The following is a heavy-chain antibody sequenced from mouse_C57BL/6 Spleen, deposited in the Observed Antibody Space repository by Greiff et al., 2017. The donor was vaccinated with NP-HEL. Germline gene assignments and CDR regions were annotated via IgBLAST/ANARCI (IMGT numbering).Heavy chain of an antibody. CDR3: TRSATTVYFDY. CDR2: IDPETGGT. CDR1: GYTFTDYE. Sequence: VQLQQSGAELVRPGASVTLSCKASGYTFTDYEMHWVKQTPVHGLEWIGAIDPETGGTAYNQKFKVKAILTADKSSSTAYMELRSLTSEDSAVYYCTRSATTVYFDYWGQGTTLTVSS. V-gene: IGHV1-15*01. D-gene: IGHD1-1*01. J-gene: IGHJ2*01.